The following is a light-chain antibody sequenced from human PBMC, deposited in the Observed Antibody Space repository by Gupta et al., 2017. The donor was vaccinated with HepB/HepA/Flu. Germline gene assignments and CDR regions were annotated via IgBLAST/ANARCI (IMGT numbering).Light chain of an antibody. CDR2: WAS. CDR3: QQYYSTPPA. V-gene: IGKV4-1*01. J-gene: IGKJ1*01. CDR1: QTVLYSSNNKNY. Sequence: DIVMTQSPDSLAVSLGERPTINCKSSQTVLYSSNNKNYLAWYQQKPGQPPKLLIYWASARESGVPDRFRGGGSGTDFTLTITSLQAEDVAVYYCQQYYSTPPAFGPGTKVEL.